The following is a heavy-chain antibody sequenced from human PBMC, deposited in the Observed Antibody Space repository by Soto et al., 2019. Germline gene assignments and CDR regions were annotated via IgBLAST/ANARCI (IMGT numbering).Heavy chain of an antibody. Sequence: PAWCLEVSRAASGVPFNTYAMTGVRQHPGKGLEWVSAISGRDGNIFYADSVRGRFTISRDNSKNTLYLQMDSLRAEDTAIYYCTTATGSFETSISFFTYWGQGSPVPVSS. CDR3: TTATGSFETSISFFTY. CDR2: ISGRDGNI. J-gene: IGHJ4*02. D-gene: IGHD1-26*01. CDR1: GVPFNTYA. V-gene: IGHV3-23*01.